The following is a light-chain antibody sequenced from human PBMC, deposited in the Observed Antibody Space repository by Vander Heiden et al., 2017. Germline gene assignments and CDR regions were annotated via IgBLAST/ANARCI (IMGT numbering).Light chain of an antibody. V-gene: IGLV1-44*01. CDR2: SNN. J-gene: IGLJ3*02. Sequence: QPVLTQPPSASGTPGQRATIPRSGSMSNIGSTSGNWYQQLPGTAPKLLIYSNNKRPSGVPDRFSGSKSGTSASLAISGLQSEDEADYYCAAWDDSLKVFGGGTKLTVL. CDR1: MSNIGSTS. CDR3: AAWDDSLKV.